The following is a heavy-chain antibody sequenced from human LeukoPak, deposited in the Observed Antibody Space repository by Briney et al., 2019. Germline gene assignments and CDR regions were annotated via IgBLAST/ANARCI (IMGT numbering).Heavy chain of an antibody. Sequence: SETLSLTCTVSGGSISSSSYYWGWIRQPPGKGLEWIGSIYYSGSTYYNPSLKSRVTISVDTSKNQFSLKLSSVTAADTAVYYCARRPPQLWLRSPFDYWGQGTLVTVSS. J-gene: IGHJ4*02. CDR3: ARRPPQLWLRSPFDY. CDR1: GGSISSSSYY. V-gene: IGHV4-39*07. D-gene: IGHD5-18*01. CDR2: IYYSGST.